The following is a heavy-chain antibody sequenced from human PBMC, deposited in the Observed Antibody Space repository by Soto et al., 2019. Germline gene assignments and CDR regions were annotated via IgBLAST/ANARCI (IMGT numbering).Heavy chain of an antibody. J-gene: IGHJ6*02. D-gene: IGHD6-13*01. Sequence: GGSLRLSCAASGFTFSDHYMDWVRQAPGKGLEWVGRTRNKANSYTTEYAASVKGRFTISRDDSKNSLYLQMNSLKTEDTAVYYCARELIAAAGRPGPSYYYYGMDVWGQGTTVTVSS. V-gene: IGHV3-72*01. CDR3: ARELIAAAGRPGPSYYYYGMDV. CDR2: TRNKANSYTT. CDR1: GFTFSDHY.